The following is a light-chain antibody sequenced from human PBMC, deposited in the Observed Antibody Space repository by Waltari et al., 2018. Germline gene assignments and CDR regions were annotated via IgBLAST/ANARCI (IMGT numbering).Light chain of an antibody. CDR1: QDINSY. V-gene: IGKV1-9*01. CDR3: LQRKSYPYS. CDR2: KAS. J-gene: IGKJ2*03. Sequence: DIQLTQSPSSLSASVGDRVTITCRASQDINSYLAWYQQKPGEAPNLLIYKASSLQSGVSSRFSGSGSGTEFTLTITSLHPEDFAGYYCLQRKSYPYSFGQGTKVEIK.